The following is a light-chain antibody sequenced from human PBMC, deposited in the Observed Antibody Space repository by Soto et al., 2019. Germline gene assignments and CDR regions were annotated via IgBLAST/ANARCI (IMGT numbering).Light chain of an antibody. J-gene: IGKJ1*01. CDR2: AAS. CDR3: QQYDSAPWT. CDR1: QGISNY. V-gene: IGKV1-27*01. Sequence: DIEMTQSPSSLSASVGDRVTITCRASQGISNYLAGYQQRPGKVPKLLIYAASTLQSGVPSRFSGSGSGTDFTLTISSLQPEDVATYYCQQYDSAPWTFGQGTEVEIK.